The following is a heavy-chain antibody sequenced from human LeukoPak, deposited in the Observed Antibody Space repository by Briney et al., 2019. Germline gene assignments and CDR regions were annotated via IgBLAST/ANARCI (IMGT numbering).Heavy chain of an antibody. CDR2: INPNSGGT. D-gene: IGHD4-17*01. CDR1: GYTFTGYY. V-gene: IGHV1-2*02. J-gene: IGHJ1*01. CDR3: ARTDYGDYGPPAEYFQH. Sequence: ASVKVSCKASGYTFTGYYMHWVRQAPGQGLEWMGWINPNSGGTNYAQKFQGRVTMTRDTSISTAYMELSRLRSDDTAVYYCARTDYGDYGPPAEYFQHWGQGTLVTVSS.